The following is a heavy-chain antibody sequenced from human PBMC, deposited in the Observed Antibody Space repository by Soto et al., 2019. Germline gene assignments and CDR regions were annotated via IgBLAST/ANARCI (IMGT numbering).Heavy chain of an antibody. D-gene: IGHD2-2*01. J-gene: IGHJ6*02. Sequence: QVQLVESGGGVVQPGRSLRLSCAASGFTFSSYGMHWVRQAPGKGLEWVAVIWYDGSNKYYADSVKGRFTISRDNSKNTLYLQMNSLRAEDTAVYYCAGEEVVAPYGMDVWGQGTTVTVSS. CDR3: AGEEVVAPYGMDV. V-gene: IGHV3-33*01. CDR1: GFTFSSYG. CDR2: IWYDGSNK.